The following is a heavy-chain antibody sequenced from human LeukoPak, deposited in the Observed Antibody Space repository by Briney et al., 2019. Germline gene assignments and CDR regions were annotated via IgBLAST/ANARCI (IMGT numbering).Heavy chain of an antibody. Sequence: SVKVSCKASGGTFSRYAISRVRQAPGQGREWMGRIVTILGIANSAQKVHGRVTITADKSTSTAYMELSSLRSEDRAVYFCARSIAARPGWFDPWGQGTLVTVSS. J-gene: IGHJ5*02. CDR1: GGTFSRYA. D-gene: IGHD6-6*01. CDR3: ARSIAARPGWFDP. CDR2: IVTILGIA. V-gene: IGHV1-69*04.